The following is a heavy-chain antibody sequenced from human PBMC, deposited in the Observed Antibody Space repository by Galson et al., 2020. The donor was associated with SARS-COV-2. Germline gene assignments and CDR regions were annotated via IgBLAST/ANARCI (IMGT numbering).Heavy chain of an antibody. Sequence: GESLKISCSASGFTFSNYAMHWVRQAPGRGLEYVSAISSNGGGTYYADSVRGRFTISRDNSKHSLYLQMSSLRTDETAIYYCVRALGGPEYYFDSWGRGTLVTVSS. J-gene: IGHJ4*02. D-gene: IGHD7-27*01. CDR2: ISSNGGGT. CDR1: GFTFSNYA. CDR3: VRALGGPEYYFDS. V-gene: IGHV3-64D*09.